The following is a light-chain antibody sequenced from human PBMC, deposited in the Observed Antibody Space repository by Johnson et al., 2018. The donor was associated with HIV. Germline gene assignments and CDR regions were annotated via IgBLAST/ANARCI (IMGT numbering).Light chain of an antibody. CDR1: SSNIGNNY. V-gene: IGLV1-51*01. Sequence: QLVLTQPPSVSAAPGQKVTISCSGSSSNIGNNYVSWYQQLPGTAPKLLIYDNNKRPSGIPDRFSGSKSGTSATLGITGLQTGEEADYYFGTWDSSMSAYVCGTETKVPVL. CDR3: GTWDSSMSAYV. J-gene: IGLJ1*01. CDR2: DNN.